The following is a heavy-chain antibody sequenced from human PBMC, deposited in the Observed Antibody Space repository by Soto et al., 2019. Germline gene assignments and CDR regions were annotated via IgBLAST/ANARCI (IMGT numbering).Heavy chain of an antibody. D-gene: IGHD2-2*02. Sequence: ASVKVSSKASCYAFTSYGISWVRQAPGQGLEWMGWISAYNGNTNYAQKLQGRVTMTTDTSTSTAYMELRSLRSDDTAVYYCAREYCSSTSCYTLGWFDPWGQGTLVTVSS. CDR3: AREYCSSTSCYTLGWFDP. J-gene: IGHJ5*02. CDR1: CYAFTSYG. V-gene: IGHV1-18*04. CDR2: ISAYNGNT.